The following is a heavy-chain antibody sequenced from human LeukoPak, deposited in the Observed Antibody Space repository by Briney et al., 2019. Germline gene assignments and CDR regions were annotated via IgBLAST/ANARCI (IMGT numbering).Heavy chain of an antibody. V-gene: IGHV4-34*01. CDR2: INHSGST. D-gene: IGHD3-9*01. Sequence: SETLSLTCAVSGGSFSGYYWSWIRQPPGKGLEWIGEINHSGSTNYNPSLKSRVTISVDTSKNQFSLKLSSVTAADTAVYYCARERGLLLRYFDWLFDYWGQGTLVTVSS. CDR3: ARERGLLLRYFDWLFDY. J-gene: IGHJ4*02. CDR1: GGSFSGYY.